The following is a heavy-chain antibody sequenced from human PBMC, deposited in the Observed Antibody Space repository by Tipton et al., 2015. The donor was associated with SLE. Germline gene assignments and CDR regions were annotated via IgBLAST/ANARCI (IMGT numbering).Heavy chain of an antibody. D-gene: IGHD2-2*01. CDR3: AKDGEDIVVVPAAYPDI. CDR2: ISSSSSTI. V-gene: IGHV3-11*04. J-gene: IGHJ3*02. CDR1: GGSISSHY. Sequence: LSLTCTVSGGSISSHYWSWIRQPPGKGLEWVSYISSSSSTIYYADSVKGRFTISRDNAKNSLYLQMNSLRAEDTAVYYCAKDGEDIVVVPAAYPDIWGQGTMVTVSS.